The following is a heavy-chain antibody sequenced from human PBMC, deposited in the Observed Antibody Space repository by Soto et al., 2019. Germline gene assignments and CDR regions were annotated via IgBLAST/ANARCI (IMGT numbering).Heavy chain of an antibody. D-gene: IGHD5-12*01. J-gene: IGHJ4*02. Sequence: QVELQESGPGLVKPSGTLSLTCAVSSGSISSSNWWSWVRQPPGKGLEWIGEIYHSGSTNYNPSLKGRVTISVDKSKNQFSLKLSSVTAADTAVYYCVRGGGNSGYDFRGLDYWGQGTLVTVSS. CDR2: IYHSGST. V-gene: IGHV4-4*02. CDR1: SGSISSSNW. CDR3: VRGGGNSGYDFRGLDY.